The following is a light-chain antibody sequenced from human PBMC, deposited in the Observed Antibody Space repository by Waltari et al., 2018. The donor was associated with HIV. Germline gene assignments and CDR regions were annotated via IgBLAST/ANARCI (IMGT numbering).Light chain of an antibody. CDR3: QQYDVSRT. J-gene: IGKJ1*01. Sequence: EIVLTQSPATLSLSPGERDTLSCRASQSVSSRYLAWYQQKPGQAPRLVIYNVSKRATGIPDRFTGSGSGTDFTLTINSLEPEDFAVYFCQQYDVSRTFGQGTKVEVK. CDR1: QSVSSRY. CDR2: NVS. V-gene: IGKV3-20*01.